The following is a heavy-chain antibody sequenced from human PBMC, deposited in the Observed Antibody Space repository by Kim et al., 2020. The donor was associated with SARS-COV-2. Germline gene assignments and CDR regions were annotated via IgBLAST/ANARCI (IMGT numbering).Heavy chain of an antibody. CDR1: GGSFSGYY. Sequence: SETLSLTCAVYGGSFSGYYWSWIRQPPGKGLEWIGEINHSGSTNYNPSLKSRVTISVDTSKNQFSLKLSSVTAADTAVYYCARVGSTIFGVVIPVTDRYYYYGMDVWGQGTTVTVSS. V-gene: IGHV4-34*01. D-gene: IGHD3-3*01. CDR3: ARVGSTIFGVVIPVTDRYYYYGMDV. J-gene: IGHJ6*02. CDR2: INHSGST.